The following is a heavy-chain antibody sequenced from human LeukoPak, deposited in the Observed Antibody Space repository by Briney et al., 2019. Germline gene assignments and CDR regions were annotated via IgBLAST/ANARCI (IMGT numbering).Heavy chain of an antibody. CDR1: GGSISSGNFY. CDR3: ARSYYDSSATIFGVVTTYYYYYMDV. CDR2: IYTSGST. Sequence: SQTLSLTCTVSGGSISSGNFYWSWIRQPAGKGLEWIGRIYTSGSTNYNPSLKSRVTISVDTSKNQFSLKLSSVTAADTAVYYCARSYYDSSATIFGVVTTYYYYYMDVWGKGTTVTVSS. V-gene: IGHV4-61*02. J-gene: IGHJ6*03. D-gene: IGHD3-3*01.